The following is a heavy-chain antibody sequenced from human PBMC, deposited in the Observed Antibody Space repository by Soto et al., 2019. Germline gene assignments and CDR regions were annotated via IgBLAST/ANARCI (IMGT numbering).Heavy chain of an antibody. CDR1: GFTFSNYA. CDR3: AKGSAFECKGAICYPFDH. Sequence: PGGSLSLSCTASGFTFSNYAINWVRLAPGKRLEWVSSVIGSGVNVFYADSVKGRFTISRDNSKNTVYLEMNSLRADDTAEYFCAKGSAFECKGAICYPFDHWGRGTPVPVSS. V-gene: IGHV3-23*01. D-gene: IGHD3-10*01. J-gene: IGHJ4*02. CDR2: VIGSGVNV.